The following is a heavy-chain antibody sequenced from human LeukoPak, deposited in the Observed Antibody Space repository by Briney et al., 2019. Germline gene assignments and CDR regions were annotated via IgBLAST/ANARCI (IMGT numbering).Heavy chain of an antibody. Sequence: GGTLRLSHAAPRSTLTTTAMRRVPPPPREGLQRVSPTSGRGSSPYYADSVKGRFSISRDNPKNTLYLQMNRLRAEDAAVYYCAKWHSSGWYDPVWFDPWGQGTLVTVSS. V-gene: IGHV3-23*01. CDR1: RSTLTTTA. J-gene: IGHJ5*02. CDR2: TSGRGSSP. D-gene: IGHD6-19*01. CDR3: AKWHSSGWYDPVWFDP.